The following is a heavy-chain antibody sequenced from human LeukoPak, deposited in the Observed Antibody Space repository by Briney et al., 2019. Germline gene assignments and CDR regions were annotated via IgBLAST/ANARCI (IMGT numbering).Heavy chain of an antibody. J-gene: IGHJ6*03. CDR1: GFTFSTYN. D-gene: IGHD4-17*01. CDR3: ARGPTTDYYYYMDV. V-gene: IGHV3-48*04. CDR2: ISSSGSTI. Sequence: GGSLRLSCAASGFTFSTYNMNWVRQAPGQGLEWVSYISSSGSTIYYADSVKGRFTISRDNAKNSLYLQMNSLRAEDTAVYYCARGPTTDYYYYMDVWGKGTTVTISS.